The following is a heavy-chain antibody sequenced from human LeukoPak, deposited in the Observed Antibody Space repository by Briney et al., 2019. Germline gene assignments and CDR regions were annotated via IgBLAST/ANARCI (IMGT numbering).Heavy chain of an antibody. CDR2: IIPIFGTA. Sequence: GASVKVSCKASGGTFSSYAISWVRQAPGQGLEWMGGIIPIFGTANYAQKFQGRVTITADESTSTAYMELSSLRSEDTAVYYCARGSCSGGSCYSVVGKTFDYWGQGTLVTVSS. D-gene: IGHD2-15*01. CDR3: ARGSCSGGSCYSVVGKTFDY. V-gene: IGHV1-69*01. J-gene: IGHJ4*02. CDR1: GGTFSSYA.